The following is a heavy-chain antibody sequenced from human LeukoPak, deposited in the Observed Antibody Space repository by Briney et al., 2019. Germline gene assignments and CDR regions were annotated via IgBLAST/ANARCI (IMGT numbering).Heavy chain of an antibody. V-gene: IGHV4-38-2*01. D-gene: IGHD3-22*01. J-gene: IGHJ4*02. CDR3: ARHAFFDSTGYYYDFDY. CDR2: IYHSGST. Sequence: SETLSLTCSVSGYSNRIGYYWGWIRQPPGKGLEWIGSIYHSGSTYYNPSLKSRVTLSMDTSKNQFSLKLSSATAADTAASYCARHAFFDSTGYYYDFDYWGQGSLVTVSS. CDR1: GYSNRIGYY.